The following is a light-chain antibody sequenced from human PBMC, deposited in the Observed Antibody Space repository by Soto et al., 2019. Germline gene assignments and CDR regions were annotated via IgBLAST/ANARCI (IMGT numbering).Light chain of an antibody. CDR3: AAWDDSLNGLV. CDR2: NNN. V-gene: IGLV1-44*01. CDR1: SSNIGINT. Sequence: QSVLTQPPSASGTPGQRVTISCSGSSSNIGINTVNWYQQLPGTAPKLLIYNNNQRPSGVPDRFSGSKSGTSASLAISGLQSEDEADYYCAAWDDSLNGLVFGTGTKLTVL. J-gene: IGLJ1*01.